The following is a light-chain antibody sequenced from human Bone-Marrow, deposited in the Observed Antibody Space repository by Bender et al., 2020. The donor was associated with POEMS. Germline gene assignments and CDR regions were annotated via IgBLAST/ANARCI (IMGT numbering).Light chain of an antibody. V-gene: IGLV1-47*01. CDR1: SSNIGTNY. CDR2: RNN. Sequence: QSVLTQPPSASETPGQRVAISCSGSSSNIGTNYVYWYQQLPGTAPKLLIYRNNQRPSGVPDRFSASKSGTSASLAINGLRSEDEADYYCAAWDDSLSGHVVFGGGTKLTVL. J-gene: IGLJ2*01. CDR3: AAWDDSLSGHVV.